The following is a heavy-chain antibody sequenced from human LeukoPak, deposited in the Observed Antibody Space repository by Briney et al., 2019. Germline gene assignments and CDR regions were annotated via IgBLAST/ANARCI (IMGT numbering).Heavy chain of an antibody. J-gene: IGHJ6*02. CDR3: ARTRTIFGGGYYYYYGMDV. CDR2: IYTSGST. CDR1: GGSISSYY. Sequence: SETLSLTCTVSGGSISSYYWSWIRQPAGNGLEWIGRIYTSGSTNYNPSLKRRVTMSVDTSKNQFSLKLSSVTAADTAVYYCARTRTIFGGGYYYYYGMDVWGQGTTVTVSS. D-gene: IGHD3-3*01. V-gene: IGHV4-4*07.